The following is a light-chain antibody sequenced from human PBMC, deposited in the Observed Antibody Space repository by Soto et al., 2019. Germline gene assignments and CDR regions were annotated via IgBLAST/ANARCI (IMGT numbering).Light chain of an antibody. J-gene: IGLJ2*01. V-gene: IGLV1-47*01. Sequence: QSVLTQPPSASGTPGQTVTISCSGSSSNIGSAYIYWYQHLPGTAPKLRIYRNNQRPSGVPDRFSASKSGTSASLAISGLRSEDDADYYCAAWDDSLVVFGGGTKVTVL. CDR2: RNN. CDR3: AAWDDSLVV. CDR1: SSNIGSAY.